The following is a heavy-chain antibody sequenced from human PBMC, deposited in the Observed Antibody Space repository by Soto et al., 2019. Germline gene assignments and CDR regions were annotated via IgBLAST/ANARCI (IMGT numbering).Heavy chain of an antibody. CDR3: AKSPIVVVPAARYSSSWYYFDY. V-gene: IGHV3-23*01. CDR1: GFTFSSYA. CDR2: ISGSGGST. J-gene: IGHJ4*02. Sequence: GGSLRLSCAASGFTFSSYAMSWVRQAPGKGLERVSAISGSGGSTYYADSVKGRFTISRDNSKNTLYLQMNSLRAEDTAVYYCAKSPIVVVPAARYSSSWYYFDYWGQGTLVTVSS. D-gene: IGHD2-2*01.